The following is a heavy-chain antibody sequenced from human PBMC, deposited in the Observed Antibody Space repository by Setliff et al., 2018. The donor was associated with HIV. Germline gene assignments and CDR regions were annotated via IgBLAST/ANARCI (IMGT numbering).Heavy chain of an antibody. J-gene: IGHJ3*02. Sequence: SETLSLTCAVYGESFSGYYWNWIRQPPGKGLEWIGSIYYSGSTNYNPSLKSRVTISVDTSKNQFSLKLSSVTAADTAVYYCAREMYYYDSTGYWRPDGFDIWGQGTMVTVS. CDR1: GESFSGYY. CDR2: IYYSGST. V-gene: IGHV4-34*11. CDR3: AREMYYYDSTGYWRPDGFDI. D-gene: IGHD3-22*01.